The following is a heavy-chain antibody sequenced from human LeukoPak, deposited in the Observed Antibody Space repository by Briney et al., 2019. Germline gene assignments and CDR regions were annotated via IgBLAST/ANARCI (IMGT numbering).Heavy chain of an antibody. D-gene: IGHD1-7*01. Sequence: SGGSLRLSCAASGFTLSSYWMHWVRHVPGKGLVWVSRINGDGRSTSYADSVKGRFTISRENAKNTLYLQMNSLRAEDTAIYYCVLTWNCDSWGQGTLVTVSP. CDR2: INGDGRST. CDR1: GFTLSSYW. V-gene: IGHV3-74*01. CDR3: VLTWNCDS. J-gene: IGHJ5*01.